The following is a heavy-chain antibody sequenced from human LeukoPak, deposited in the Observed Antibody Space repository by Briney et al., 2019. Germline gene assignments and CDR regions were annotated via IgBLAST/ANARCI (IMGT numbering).Heavy chain of an antibody. Sequence: GGSLRLSCAASGFTFSSYAMSWVRQAPGKGLEWVSSISDSGSRTDYADSVKGRFTISRDNSKNTLHLQMNSLRAEDTAVYYCATHGSAHYYMDVWGKGTTVTISS. CDR1: GFTFSSYA. D-gene: IGHD2-2*03. J-gene: IGHJ6*03. V-gene: IGHV3-23*01. CDR2: ISDSGSRT. CDR3: ATHGSAHYYMDV.